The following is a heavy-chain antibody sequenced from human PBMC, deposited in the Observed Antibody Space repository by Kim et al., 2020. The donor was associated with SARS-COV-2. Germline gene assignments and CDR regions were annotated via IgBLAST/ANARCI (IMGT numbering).Heavy chain of an antibody. CDR1: GGSFSAYY. V-gene: IGHV4-34*01. D-gene: IGHD4-17*01. Sequence: SETLSLTCAVYGGSFSAYYWSWIRQPPGKGLEWIGEINHSGSTNYNPSLKSRVTISVDTSKNQFSLKLSSVTAADTAVYYCARGATTVPSFYFYYCMDF. CDR3: ARGATTVPSFYFYYCMDF. CDR2: INHSGST. J-gene: IGHJ6*03.